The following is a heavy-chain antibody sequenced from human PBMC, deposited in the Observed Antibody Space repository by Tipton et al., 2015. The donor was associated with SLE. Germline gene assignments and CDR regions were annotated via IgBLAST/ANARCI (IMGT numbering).Heavy chain of an antibody. J-gene: IGHJ4*02. CDR1: GFTFSSSE. Sequence: SLRLSCAASGFTFSSSEMNWVRQAPGKGLEWVSHISSSGTTVNYADSVKGRFTISRDNAKNSLYLQMNSLRAEDTAVYYCVRLRWLQFWGQGTLVTVSS. CDR3: VRLRWLQF. D-gene: IGHD5-24*01. V-gene: IGHV3-48*03. CDR2: ISSSGTTV.